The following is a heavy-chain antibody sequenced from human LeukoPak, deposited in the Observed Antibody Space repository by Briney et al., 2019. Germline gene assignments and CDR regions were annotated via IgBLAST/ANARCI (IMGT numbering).Heavy chain of an antibody. CDR3: AKTQTTVTTYGDY. Sequence: PGGSLRLSCAASGFTFTTYWMHWVRQAPGKGLVWVSHINSDGSITSYADSVKGRFTISRDNAKNTLYLQMNSLRAEDTAVYYCAKTQTTVTTYGDYWGQGTLVTVSS. CDR1: GFTFTTYW. CDR2: INSDGSIT. J-gene: IGHJ4*02. V-gene: IGHV3-74*01. D-gene: IGHD4-17*01.